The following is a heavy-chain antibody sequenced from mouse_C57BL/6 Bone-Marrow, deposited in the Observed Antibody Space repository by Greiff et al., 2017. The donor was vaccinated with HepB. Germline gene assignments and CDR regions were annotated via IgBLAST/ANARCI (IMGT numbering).Heavy chain of an antibody. V-gene: IGHV5-2*03. CDR2: INSDGGST. J-gene: IGHJ3*01. CDR1: EYEFPSHD. Sequence: EVKVEESGGGLVQPGESLKLSCESNEYEFPSHDMSWVRKTPEKRLELVAAINSDGGSTYYPDTMERRFIISRDNTKKTLYLQMSSLRSGDTALYYCARPFLTSAWFAYWGQGTLVTVSA. CDR3: ARPFLTSAWFAY. D-gene: IGHD1-1*01.